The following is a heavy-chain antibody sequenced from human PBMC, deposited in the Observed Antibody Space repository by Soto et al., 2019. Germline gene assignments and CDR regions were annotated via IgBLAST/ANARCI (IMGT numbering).Heavy chain of an antibody. Sequence: ASVKVSCTASGYTFTSYGISWVRQAPGQGLEWMGWISAYNGNTNYAQKLQGRVTMTRDTSTSTAYMELRSLRSDDTAVYYCARDAQGVFLHYWGQGTLVTVSS. CDR3: ARDAQGVFLHY. CDR2: ISAYNGNT. J-gene: IGHJ4*02. D-gene: IGHD3-16*01. CDR1: GYTFTSYG. V-gene: IGHV1-18*01.